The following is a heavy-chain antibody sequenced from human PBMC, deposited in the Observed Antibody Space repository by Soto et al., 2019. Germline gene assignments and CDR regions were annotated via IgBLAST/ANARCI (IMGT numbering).Heavy chain of an antibody. CDR2: IYHGGST. D-gene: IGHD1-26*01. V-gene: IGHV4-38-2*02. CDR3: ARGYTLDV. J-gene: IGHJ6*02. Sequence: SETLSLTCTVSGYSISSGYYWGWIRQPPGKGLEWIGSIYHGGSTYYNPSLKSRVTISVDTSKNQFSLKLSSVTAADTAVYYCARGYTLDVWGQGTTVTVSS. CDR1: GYSISSGYY.